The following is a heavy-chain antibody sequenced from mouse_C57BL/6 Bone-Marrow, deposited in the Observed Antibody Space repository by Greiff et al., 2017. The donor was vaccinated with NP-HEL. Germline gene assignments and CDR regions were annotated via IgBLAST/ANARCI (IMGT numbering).Heavy chain of an antibody. J-gene: IGHJ1*03. CDR1: GFTFSSYA. Sequence: EVHLVESGEGLVKPGGSLKLSCAASGFTFSSYAMSWVRQTPEKRLEWVAYISSGGDYIYYADTVKGRFPISRDNARNTLYLQMSSLKSEDTAMYYCTRDRYYYGSSYYWYFDVWGTGTTVTVSS. V-gene: IGHV5-9-1*02. CDR2: ISSGGDYI. CDR3: TRDRYYYGSSYYWYFDV. D-gene: IGHD1-1*01.